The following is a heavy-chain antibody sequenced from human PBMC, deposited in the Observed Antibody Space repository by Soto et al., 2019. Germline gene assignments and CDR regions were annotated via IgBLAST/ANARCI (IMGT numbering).Heavy chain of an antibody. CDR1: GDSVSSTSAA. V-gene: IGHV6-1*01. CDR3: ARGGVSDAFDI. CDR2: TYYRSKWYN. J-gene: IGHJ3*02. D-gene: IGHD6-6*01. Sequence: KQSQTLSLTCAISGDSVSSTSAAWHWIRQSPSRGLEWLGRTYYRSKWYNDYAVSVKSRITINPDTSKNQFSLQLNSVTPEDTAVYYCARGGVSDAFDIWGQGTMVTVSS.